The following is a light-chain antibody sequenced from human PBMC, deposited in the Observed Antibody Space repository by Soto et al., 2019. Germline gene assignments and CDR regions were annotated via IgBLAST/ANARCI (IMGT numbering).Light chain of an antibody. V-gene: IGLV1-40*01. CDR2: GNS. CDR3: QSYDSSLSGFYV. CDR1: SSNIGAGYD. Sequence: QSVLTQPPSVSGAPGQRVTISCTGGSSNIGAGYDVHWYQQLPGTAPKLLSYGNSNRPQGVPDRFSGSKSGTSASLAITGLQAEDEADYYCQSYDSSLSGFYVFGTRTKVTVL. J-gene: IGLJ1*01.